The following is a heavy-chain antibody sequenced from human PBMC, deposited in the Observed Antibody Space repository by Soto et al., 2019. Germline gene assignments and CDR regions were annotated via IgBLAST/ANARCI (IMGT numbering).Heavy chain of an antibody. Sequence: PGGSLRLSCSASVLIFSDFLITWFRQAPGKGLEWVGRIKTKPDDGTIDYAAPVRGIFTISRDDSKNTLYLQMTSLTPDDTGVYYCKNYNLGVDFWGPRTLVTVSS. J-gene: IGHJ4*02. CDR2: IKTKPDDGTI. D-gene: IGHD1-1*01. CDR3: KNYNLGVDF. V-gene: IGHV3-15*01. CDR1: VLIFSDFL.